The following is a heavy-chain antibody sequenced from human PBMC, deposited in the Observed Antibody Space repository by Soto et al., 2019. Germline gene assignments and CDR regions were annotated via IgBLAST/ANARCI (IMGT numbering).Heavy chain of an antibody. CDR1: GESFSRYY. D-gene: IGHD2-15*01. Sequence: QIEHWGAGLLKPSETLSLTCTVYGESFSRYYWSWIRQPPGKGLEWIGEINYSGSSNYSPPLKTRVTILVDTSNNEFSLKLTSVTAADTAVYYCVRGRRVGYCLGVSCHNWFDPWGQGTLVSVSS. V-gene: IGHV4-34*01. CDR2: INYSGSS. CDR3: VRGRRVGYCLGVSCHNWFDP. J-gene: IGHJ5*02.